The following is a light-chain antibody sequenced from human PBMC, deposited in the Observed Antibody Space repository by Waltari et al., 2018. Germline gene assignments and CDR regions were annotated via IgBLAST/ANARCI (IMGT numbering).Light chain of an antibody. J-gene: IGLJ3*02. Sequence: QVVLTQAPSASASLGDSVRLTCTLSSGHSNYALAWLQQQPEKGPRYLMKVNGDGSHSEGGDIPHRFSGSSSGAERYLIISNLQSEDEADYYCQTWGTGGVFGGGTKLTVL. CDR3: QTWGTGGV. CDR2: VNGDGSH. CDR1: SGHSNYA. V-gene: IGLV4-69*01.